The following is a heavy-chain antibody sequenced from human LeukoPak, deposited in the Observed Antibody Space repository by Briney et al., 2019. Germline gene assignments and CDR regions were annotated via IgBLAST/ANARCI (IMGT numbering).Heavy chain of an antibody. J-gene: IGHJ4*02. Sequence: SETLSLPCAVSGGSISSSNWWSWVRQPPGKGLEWVGEIYHSGSTNYNPSLKSRVTISVDKSKNQFSLKLSSVTAADTAVYYCARVKRSGYSSGWYGYWGQGTLVTVSS. CDR2: IYHSGST. CDR3: ARVKRSGYSSGWYGY. V-gene: IGHV4-4*02. CDR1: GGSISSSNW. D-gene: IGHD6-19*01.